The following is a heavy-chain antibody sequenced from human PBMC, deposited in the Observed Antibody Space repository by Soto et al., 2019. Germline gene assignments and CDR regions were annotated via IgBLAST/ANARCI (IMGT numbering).Heavy chain of an antibody. D-gene: IGHD2-15*01. J-gene: IGHJ4*02. Sequence: PGGSLRLSCAASGFTFSSYAMSWVRQAPGKGLEWDSAISGSGGSTYYADSVKGRFTISRDNSKNTLYLQMNSLRAEDTAVYYCAKGKCSGGTCRGYFDYWGQGTLVTVSS. CDR3: AKGKCSGGTCRGYFDY. CDR2: ISGSGGST. CDR1: GFTFSSYA. V-gene: IGHV3-23*01.